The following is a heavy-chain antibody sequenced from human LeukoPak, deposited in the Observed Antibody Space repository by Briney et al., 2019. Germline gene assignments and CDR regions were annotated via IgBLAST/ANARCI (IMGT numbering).Heavy chain of an antibody. CDR1: GYTFTSYY. D-gene: IGHD3-22*01. V-gene: IGHV1-46*01. Sequence: ASVKVSCKASGYTFTSYYMHWVRQAPGQGLEWMGIINPSGGSTSYAQKFQGRVTMTRDTSTSTVYMELSSLRSEDTAVYYCASGYYSDGSGYSPADYWGQGTWVTVSS. J-gene: IGHJ4*02. CDR3: ASGYYSDGSGYSPADY. CDR2: INPSGGST.